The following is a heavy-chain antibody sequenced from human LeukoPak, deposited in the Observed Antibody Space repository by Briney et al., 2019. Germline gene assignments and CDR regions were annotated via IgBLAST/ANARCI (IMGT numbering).Heavy chain of an antibody. D-gene: IGHD3-10*01. CDR1: GFTFRSYA. Sequence: GGSLRLSCAASGFTFRSYAMSWVRQAPGKGLEWVSVIYSGGSTYYADSVKGRFTISRDNSKNTLYLQMNSLRAEDTAVYYCARHNTYYYGSGSYYLNWFDPWGQGTLVTVSS. V-gene: IGHV3-66*04. CDR3: ARHNTYYYGSGSYYLNWFDP. J-gene: IGHJ5*02. CDR2: IYSGGST.